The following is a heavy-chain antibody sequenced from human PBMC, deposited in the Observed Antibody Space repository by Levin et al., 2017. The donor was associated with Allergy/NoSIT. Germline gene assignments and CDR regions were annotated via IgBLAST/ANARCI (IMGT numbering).Heavy chain of an antibody. CDR1: GFTFSSYS. V-gene: IGHV3-21*01. J-gene: IGHJ3*02. D-gene: IGHD2-15*01. CDR2: ISSSSSYI. CDR3: ARTATSYCSGGSCKGFDS. Sequence: GGSLRLSCAASGFTFSSYSMNWVRQAPGKGLEWVSSISSSSSYIYYADSVKGRFTISRDNAKNSLYLQMNSLRAEDTAVYYCARTATSYCSGGSCKGFDSWGQGTMVTVSS.